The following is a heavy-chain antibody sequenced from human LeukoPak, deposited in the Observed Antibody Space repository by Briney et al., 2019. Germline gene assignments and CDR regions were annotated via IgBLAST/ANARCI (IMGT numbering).Heavy chain of an antibody. D-gene: IGHD2-8*01. CDR1: GGSISSYY. J-gene: IGHJ6*02. CDR3: ARGEVLPIGYCTNGVCYGMDV. CDR2: INHSGST. V-gene: IGHV4-34*01. Sequence: SETLSLTCTVSGGSISSYYWSWIRQPPGKGLEWIGEINHSGSTNYNPSLKSRVTISVDTSKNQFSLKLSSVTAADTAVYYCARGEVLPIGYCTNGVCYGMDVWGQGTTVTVSS.